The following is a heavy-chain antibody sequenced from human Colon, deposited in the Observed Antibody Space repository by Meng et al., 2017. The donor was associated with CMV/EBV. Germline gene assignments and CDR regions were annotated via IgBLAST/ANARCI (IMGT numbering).Heavy chain of an antibody. CDR1: GFIFSDHN. CDR3: AKDIRGRDGYNYPAEYFQH. Sequence: GESLKISCATSGFIFSDHNINWVRQAPGKGLEWVSSISSSGTYIYYADSVKGRFTISRDNSKNSLYLQMNSLRTEDTALYYCAKDIRGRDGYNYPAEYFQHWGQGTLVTVSS. D-gene: IGHD5-24*01. V-gene: IGHV3-21*04. J-gene: IGHJ1*01. CDR2: ISSSGTYI.